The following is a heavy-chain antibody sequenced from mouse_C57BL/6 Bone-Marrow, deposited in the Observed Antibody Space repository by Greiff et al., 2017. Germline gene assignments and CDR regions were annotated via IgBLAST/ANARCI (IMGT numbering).Heavy chain of an antibody. D-gene: IGHD3-1*01. Sequence: VQLVESGAELVRPGTSVKVSCKASGYAFTNYLIEWVKQRPGQGLEWIGVINPGSGGTNYNEKFKGKATLTADKSSSTAYMQLSSLTSEDSAVYFCARLSGWYFDVWGTGTTVTVSS. J-gene: IGHJ1*03. V-gene: IGHV1-54*01. CDR2: INPGSGGT. CDR3: ARLSGWYFDV. CDR1: GYAFTNYL.